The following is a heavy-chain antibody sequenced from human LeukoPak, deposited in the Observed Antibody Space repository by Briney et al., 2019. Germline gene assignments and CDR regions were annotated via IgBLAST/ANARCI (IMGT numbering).Heavy chain of an antibody. CDR3: AKNSNDCSGGSCYADYLYFDC. D-gene: IGHD2-15*01. V-gene: IGHV3-23*01. CDR2: MSGRGGST. CDR1: GLTVSSNY. J-gene: IGHJ4*02. Sequence: GGSLRLSCAATGLTVSSNYMSWVRQAPGKGLEWVSGMSGRGGSTYYADSVKGRFTISRDNSKNTMYLQMNSLRAEHTAVYYCAKNSNDCSGGSCYADYLYFDCWGQGTLVTVSS.